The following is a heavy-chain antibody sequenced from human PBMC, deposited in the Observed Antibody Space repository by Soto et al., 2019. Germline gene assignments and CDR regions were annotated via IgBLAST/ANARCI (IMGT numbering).Heavy chain of an antibody. CDR3: FGVMAATLDY. D-gene: IGHD2-21*02. CDR2: LYYRGAT. J-gene: IGHJ4*01. Sequence: SETLSRTCIVSGGSIKNTNYHWVWIRQPPGKGLEWIGTLYYRGATDYNPSLKTRVTISVDTSKNQLSLNLSSVTAADTAVYYCFGVMAATLDYWGQGTLVTVSS. V-gene: IGHV4-39*01. CDR1: GGSIKNTNYH.